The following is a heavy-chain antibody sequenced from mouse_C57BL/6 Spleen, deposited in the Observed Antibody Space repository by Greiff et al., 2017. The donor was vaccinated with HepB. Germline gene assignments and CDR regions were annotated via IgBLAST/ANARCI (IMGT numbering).Heavy chain of an antibody. Sequence: QVQLQQPGAELVMPGASVKLSCKASGYTFTSYWMHWVKQRPGQGLEWIGEIDPSDSYTNYNQKFKGKSTLTVDKSSSTAYMQLSSLPSEDSAVYYCARFLTTADYFDYWGKGTTLTVSS. D-gene: IGHD1-2*01. CDR2: IDPSDSYT. J-gene: IGHJ2*01. V-gene: IGHV1-69*01. CDR1: GYTFTSYW. CDR3: ARFLTTADYFDY.